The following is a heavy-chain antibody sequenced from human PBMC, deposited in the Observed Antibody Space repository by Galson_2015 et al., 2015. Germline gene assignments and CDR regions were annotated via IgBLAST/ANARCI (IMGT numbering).Heavy chain of an antibody. Sequence: SVKVSCKAFGYTFATYYIHWARQAPGQGLEWMGIIQPSNGNTGYTQKFKGRVTMTRDTSTSTVYLELGSLGSEDTAVYYCARERPDTFYFDYWGQGTPGHRLL. CDR2: IQPSNGNT. V-gene: IGHV1-46*01. CDR3: ARERPDTFYFDY. J-gene: IGHJ4*02. CDR1: GYTFATYY. D-gene: IGHD2-2*01.